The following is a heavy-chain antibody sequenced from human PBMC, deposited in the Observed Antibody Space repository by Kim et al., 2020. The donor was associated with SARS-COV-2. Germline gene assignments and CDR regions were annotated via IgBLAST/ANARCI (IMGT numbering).Heavy chain of an antibody. CDR3: ARDGGRAAAGYDY. CDR2: ISTYNDDK. V-gene: IGHV1-18*01. CDR1: GYTFTSNG. Sequence: ASVKVSCKASGYTFTSNGITWVRQAPGQGLEWMGWISTYNDDKTYAQKLQGRVTMTTDTSTSTAYMELRSLGSDDTAVYYCARDGGRAAAGYDYWGQGTLVTVSS. J-gene: IGHJ4*02. D-gene: IGHD6-13*01.